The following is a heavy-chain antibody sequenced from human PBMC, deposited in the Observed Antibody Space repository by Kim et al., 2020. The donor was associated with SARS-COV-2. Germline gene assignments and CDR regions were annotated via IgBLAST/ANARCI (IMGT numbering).Heavy chain of an antibody. Sequence: NPSLKSRVTISVDRAKNQFSLKLSSVTAADTAVYYCARGSRSGWHGLFYYWGQGTLVTVSS. D-gene: IGHD6-25*01. J-gene: IGHJ4*02. V-gene: IGHV4-30-2*01. CDR3: ARGSRSGWHGLFYY.